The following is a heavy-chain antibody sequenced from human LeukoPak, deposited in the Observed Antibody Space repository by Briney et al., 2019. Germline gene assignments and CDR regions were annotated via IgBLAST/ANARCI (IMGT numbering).Heavy chain of an antibody. Sequence: PSETLSLTCNVSGGSIRGYYWSWIRQPPGKGLEWIGYIHYGGSTNYNPSLKSRVTISVDTSKNQFSLKLSSVTAADTAIYYCARRGVQVWSEGWFDPWGQGTLVTVSS. J-gene: IGHJ5*02. CDR1: GGSIRGYY. V-gene: IGHV4-59*08. D-gene: IGHD5-18*01. CDR2: IHYGGST. CDR3: ARRGVQVWSEGWFDP.